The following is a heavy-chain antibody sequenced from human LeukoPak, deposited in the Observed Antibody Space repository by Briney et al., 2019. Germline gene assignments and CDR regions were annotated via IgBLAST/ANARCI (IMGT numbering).Heavy chain of an antibody. J-gene: IGHJ6*02. Sequence: ASVKVSCKASGYTFTSYAMNWVRQAPGQGLEWMGWINTNTGNPTYAQGFTGRFVFSLDTSVSTAYLQISSLKAEDTAVYYCARCSLVPPYHYYGMDVWGQGTTVTVSS. D-gene: IGHD3-10*01. V-gene: IGHV7-4-1*02. CDR1: GYTFTSYA. CDR3: ARCSLVPPYHYYGMDV. CDR2: INTNTGNP.